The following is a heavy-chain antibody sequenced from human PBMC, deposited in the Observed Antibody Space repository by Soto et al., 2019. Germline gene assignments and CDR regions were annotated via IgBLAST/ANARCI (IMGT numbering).Heavy chain of an antibody. CDR1: GFTFSSYG. J-gene: IGHJ2*01. D-gene: IGHD2-21*02. CDR2: ISYDGSNK. V-gene: IGHV3-30*18. Sequence: PGGSLRLSCAASGFTFSSYGMHWVRQAPGKGLEWVAVISYDGSNKYYADSVKGRFTISRDNSKNTLYLQMNSLRAEDTAAYYCAKDSTVVVTAIGSWYFDLWGRGTLVTVPS. CDR3: AKDSTVVVTAIGSWYFDL.